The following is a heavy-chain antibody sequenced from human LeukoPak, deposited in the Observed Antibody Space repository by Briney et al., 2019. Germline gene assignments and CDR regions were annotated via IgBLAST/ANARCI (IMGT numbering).Heavy chain of an antibody. D-gene: IGHD3-22*01. CDR1: GFTFSDYY. V-gene: IGHV3-11*01. CDR2: ISSSGSTI. J-gene: IGHJ4*02. CDR3: ARATYYDSSGYYGMVDPDY. Sequence: GGALRLCCAASGFTFSDYYMSWIRQAPGKGLERVSYISSSGSTIYYADSVKGRFTISRDNAKNSLYLQMNSLRAEDTAVYYCARATYYDSSGYYGMVDPDYWGQGTLVTVSS.